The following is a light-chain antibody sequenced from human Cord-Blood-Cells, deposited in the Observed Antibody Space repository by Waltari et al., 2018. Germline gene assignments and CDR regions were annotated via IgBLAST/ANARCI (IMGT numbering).Light chain of an antibody. Sequence: QSALTQPAPVSGSPGQSITIPCTGTSSDVGGYNHVSWYQQHPGKAPKLMIYDVSNRPSGVSNRFSGSKSGNTASLTISGLQAEDEADYYCSSYTSSSTLVFGGGTKLTVL. V-gene: IGLV2-14*01. CDR2: DVS. CDR3: SSYTSSSTLV. CDR1: SSDVGGYNH. J-gene: IGLJ2*01.